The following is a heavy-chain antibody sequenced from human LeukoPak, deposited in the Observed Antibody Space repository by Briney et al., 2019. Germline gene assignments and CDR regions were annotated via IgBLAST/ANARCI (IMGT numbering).Heavy chain of an antibody. D-gene: IGHD4-23*01. V-gene: IGHV3-23*01. J-gene: IGHJ5*02. CDR2: ISPTGGNT. CDR1: GFSVSDNY. Sequence: PGGSLRLSCAASGFSVSDNYMSWVRQAPGRGLEWVSTISPTGGNTYYADSVKGRFTISRDNSKSTLYVQMNSLRDDDTAVYYCAKVLAVVGVHWFDPWGQGTLVTVSS. CDR3: AKVLAVVGVHWFDP.